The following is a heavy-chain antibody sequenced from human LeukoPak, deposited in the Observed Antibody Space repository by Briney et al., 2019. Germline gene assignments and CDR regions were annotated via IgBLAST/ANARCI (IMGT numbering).Heavy chain of an antibody. V-gene: IGHV4-59*01. CDR2: IYYSGST. D-gene: IGHD6-13*01. CDR1: GGSISSYY. CDR3: ARVYYSRSYDYWYFDL. Sequence: SETLSLTCTVSGGSISSYYWSWIRQPPGKGLEWIGYIYYSGSTNYNPSLKSRVIISVDTSKNQFSLKLSSVTAADTAVYYCARVYYSRSYDYWYFDLWGRGTLVTVSS. J-gene: IGHJ2*01.